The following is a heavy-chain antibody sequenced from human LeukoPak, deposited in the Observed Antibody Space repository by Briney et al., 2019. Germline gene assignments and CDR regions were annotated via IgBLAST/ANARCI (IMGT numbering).Heavy chain of an antibody. Sequence: ASVKVSCKASGYTFTSYDINWVRQATGQGLEWMGWMNPNSGNTGYAQKFQGRVTMTRNTSISTAYMELSSLRSADTAVYYCARGYYYVSSGYCLNFDYWGQGTLVTVPS. CDR1: GYTFTSYD. CDR3: ARGYYYVSSGYCLNFDY. V-gene: IGHV1-8*01. D-gene: IGHD3-22*01. J-gene: IGHJ4*02. CDR2: MNPNSGNT.